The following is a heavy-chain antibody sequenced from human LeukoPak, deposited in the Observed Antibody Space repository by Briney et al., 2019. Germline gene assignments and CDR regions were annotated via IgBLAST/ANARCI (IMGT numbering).Heavy chain of an antibody. J-gene: IGHJ6*02. CDR1: GGSISSYY. Sequence: SETLSLTCTVSGGSISSYYWSWIRQPPGKGLEWIGYIYYSGSTNYNPSLKSRVTISVDRSKNQFSLKLSSVTAADTAVYYCARGVTGYYYGMDVWGQGTTVTVSS. V-gene: IGHV4-59*12. CDR3: ARGVTGYYYGMDV. D-gene: IGHD3-16*01. CDR2: IYYSGST.